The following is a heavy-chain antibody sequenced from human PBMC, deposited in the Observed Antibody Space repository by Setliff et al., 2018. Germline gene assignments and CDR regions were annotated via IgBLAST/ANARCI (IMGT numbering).Heavy chain of an antibody. Sequence: SETLSLTCTISGGSINLPYWSWVRQPPGKGLEWIGYVSYSGGTSYNPSLKSRVTIPLDTSKTQFSLSLTSVTAADTAVYYCARVGGGDGGNSPPLILNGFDYWGQGTLVTVSS. D-gene: IGHD2-21*02. CDR2: VSYSGGT. J-gene: IGHJ4*02. V-gene: IGHV4-59*08. CDR1: GGSINLPY. CDR3: ARVGGGDGGNSPPLILNGFDY.